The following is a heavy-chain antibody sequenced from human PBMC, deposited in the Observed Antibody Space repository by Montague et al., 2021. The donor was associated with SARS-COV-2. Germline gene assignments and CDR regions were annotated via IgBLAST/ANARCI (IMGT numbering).Heavy chain of an antibody. CDR3: VRDLGWAEDY. J-gene: IGHJ4*02. CDR1: GFTFNNYW. V-gene: IGHV3-74*01. CDR2: INNDKSRR. Sequence: CLSLSFSASGFTFNNYWMHWVRQAPGKGLVWVSRINNDKSRRNYADSVKGRFTVSRDNAKNTVYLEMNSLRAEDTAVYYCVRDLGWAEDYWGQGTLVTVSS. D-gene: IGHD1-26*01.